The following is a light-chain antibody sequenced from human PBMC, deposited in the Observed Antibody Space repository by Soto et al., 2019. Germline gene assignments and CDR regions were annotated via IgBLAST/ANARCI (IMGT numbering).Light chain of an antibody. CDR3: QQYHNWPPYT. J-gene: IGKJ2*01. CDR1: QSVTSN. CDR2: AAS. V-gene: IGKV3-15*01. Sequence: EVVMTQSPDTRSVSPGERATLSCRASQSVTSNLAWYQQNPGQAPRLLIYAASTRATGIPARFSGSGSGTEFTLTISSLQSEDFSVYYCQQYHNWPPYTFGQGTKLEIK.